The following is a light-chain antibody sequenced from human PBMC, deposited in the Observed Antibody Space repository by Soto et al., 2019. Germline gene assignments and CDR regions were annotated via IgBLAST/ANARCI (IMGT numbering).Light chain of an antibody. CDR2: GAS. Sequence: EIVLTQSPGTLSLSPGERATLSCRASQSVSSNLAWYQQKPGQAPRLLIYGASTRATGIPARFGGSGSGTDFTLTINSLEPEDFAVYYCQQRNVWPPITFGQGTRLEIK. J-gene: IGKJ5*01. CDR3: QQRNVWPPIT. CDR1: QSVSSN. V-gene: IGKV3-11*01.